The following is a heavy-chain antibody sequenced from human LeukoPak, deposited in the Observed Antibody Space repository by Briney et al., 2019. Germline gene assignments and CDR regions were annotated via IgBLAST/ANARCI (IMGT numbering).Heavy chain of an antibody. D-gene: IGHD3-9*01. V-gene: IGHV3-23*01. CDR3: ARDQHYDILTGYYNDY. Sequence: GGSLRLSCAASGFTFSSYGMSWVRQAPGKGLEWVSAISGSGGSTYYADSVKGRFTISRDNSKNTLYLQMNSLRAEDTAVYYCARDQHYDILTGYYNDYWGQGTLVTVSS. CDR1: GFTFSSYG. CDR2: ISGSGGST. J-gene: IGHJ4*02.